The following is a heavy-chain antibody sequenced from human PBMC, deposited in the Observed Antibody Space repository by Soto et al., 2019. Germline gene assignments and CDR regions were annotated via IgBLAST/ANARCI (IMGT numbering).Heavy chain of an antibody. CDR2: IKRKIDGGTT. V-gene: IGHV3-15*07. Sequence: GGSLRLSCAASGFTFGNAWMNWVRPAPGKGLEWVGRIKRKIDGGTTDYAGPVEGRFTISRDDSRNTLYLQMNSLKTVDTAVYYCATDPTITLVVVVAYWGRGTLVTLSS. D-gene: IGHD3-22*01. J-gene: IGHJ4*01. CDR1: GFTFGNAW. CDR3: ATDPTITLVVVVAY.